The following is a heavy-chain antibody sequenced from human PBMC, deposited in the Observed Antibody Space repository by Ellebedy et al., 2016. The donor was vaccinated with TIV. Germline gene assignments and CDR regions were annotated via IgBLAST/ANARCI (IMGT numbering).Heavy chain of an antibody. Sequence: GESLKISXSASGFTFSSYAMHWVRQAPGKGLEYVSAISSNGGSTYYADSVKGRFTISRDNSKNTLYLQMSSLRAEDTAVYYCVKGFRNAEWFPGYYFDYWGQGTLVTVSS. CDR2: ISSNGGST. CDR1: GFTFSSYA. J-gene: IGHJ4*02. V-gene: IGHV3-64D*06. D-gene: IGHD3-3*01. CDR3: VKGFRNAEWFPGYYFDY.